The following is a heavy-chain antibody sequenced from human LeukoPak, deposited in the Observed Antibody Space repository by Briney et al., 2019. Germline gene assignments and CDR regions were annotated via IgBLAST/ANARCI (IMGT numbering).Heavy chain of an antibody. CDR3: ARIISFSGSYYMDV. D-gene: IGHD1-26*01. CDR1: GYTFTSYC. CDR2: ISAYNGNT. J-gene: IGHJ6*03. Sequence: ASVKVSCKASGYTFTSYCISWVRQAPGQGLEWMGWISAYNGNTNYAQKLQGRVTMTTDTSTSTAYMELRSLRSDDTAVYYCARIISFSGSYYMDVWGKGTTVTISS. V-gene: IGHV1-18*01.